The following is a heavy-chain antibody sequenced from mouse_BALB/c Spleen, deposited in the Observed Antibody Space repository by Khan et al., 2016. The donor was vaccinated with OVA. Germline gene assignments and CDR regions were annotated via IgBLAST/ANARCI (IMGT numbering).Heavy chain of an antibody. Sequence: VQRQESGAELVKPGASVKLSCKTSGYTFTSYWIQWVKQRPGQGLGWIGQIFPGTGTTYYNENFKGKATLTVDTTANTASKQSSSLTSEDSAVYFCARGYFGNYEFVYWGQGTLVTVSP. CDR3: ARGYFGNYEFVY. CDR2: IFPGTGTT. V-gene: IGHV1S132*01. D-gene: IGHD2-1*01. J-gene: IGHJ3*01. CDR1: GYTFTSYW.